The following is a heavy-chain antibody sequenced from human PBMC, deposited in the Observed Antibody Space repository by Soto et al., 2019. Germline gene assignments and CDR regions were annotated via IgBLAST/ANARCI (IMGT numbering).Heavy chain of an antibody. V-gene: IGHV1-18*01. Sequence: QVQLVQSGAEVKKLGASVKVSCKASGYTFNRYAISWVRQAPGQGLEWMGWISAYNGNTNYAQKLQGRVTMTTDTSTSTAYMELRSLRSDDTAVYYCARLYYYDSSGYYYVEDFWGQGTLVTVSS. CDR3: ARLYYYDSSGYYYVEDF. J-gene: IGHJ4*02. CDR1: GYTFNRYA. D-gene: IGHD3-22*01. CDR2: ISAYNGNT.